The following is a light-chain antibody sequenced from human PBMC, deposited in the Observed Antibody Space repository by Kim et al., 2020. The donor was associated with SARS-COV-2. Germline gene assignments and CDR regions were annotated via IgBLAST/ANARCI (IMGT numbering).Light chain of an antibody. Sequence: SVSPGQTASITCSGDKLGDKYACWYQLKPGQSPVLVIYQDSKRPSGIPERFSGSNSGNTATLTISGTQAMDEADYYCQAWDSSIVVFGGGTQLTVL. CDR2: QDS. V-gene: IGLV3-1*01. CDR1: KLGDKY. CDR3: QAWDSSIVV. J-gene: IGLJ2*01.